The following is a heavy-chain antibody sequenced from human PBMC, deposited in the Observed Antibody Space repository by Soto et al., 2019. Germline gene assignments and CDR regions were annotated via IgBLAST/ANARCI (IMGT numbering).Heavy chain of an antibody. Sequence: SVKVSCKASGGTFSSYAISWVRQAPGQGLEWMGGIIPIFGTANYAQKFQGRVTITADESTSTAYMELSSLRSEDTAVYYCARGADYDSSVYYYDWLDPWGKGTLVTFSS. D-gene: IGHD3-22*01. CDR1: GGTFSSYA. J-gene: IGHJ5*02. CDR3: ARGADYDSSVYYYDWLDP. CDR2: IIPIFGTA. V-gene: IGHV1-69*13.